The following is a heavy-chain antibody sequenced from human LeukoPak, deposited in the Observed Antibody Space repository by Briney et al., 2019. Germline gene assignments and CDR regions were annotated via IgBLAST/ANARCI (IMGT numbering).Heavy chain of an antibody. CDR3: AELGITMIGGV. D-gene: IGHD3-10*01. CDR1: GFIFSKYA. Sequence: GGSLRLSCAASGFIFSKYAMSWVRQAPGKGLEWVSGISGSGGSTVYVDSVKGRFTISRDNAKNSLYLQMNSLRAEDTAVYYCAELGITMIGGVWGKGTTVTISS. J-gene: IGHJ6*04. CDR2: ISGSGGST. V-gene: IGHV3-23*01.